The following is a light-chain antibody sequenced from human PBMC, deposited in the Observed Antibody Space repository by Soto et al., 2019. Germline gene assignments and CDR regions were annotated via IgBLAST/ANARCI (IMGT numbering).Light chain of an antibody. V-gene: IGKV1-5*01. CDR2: DAS. J-gene: IGKJ5*01. CDR1: QSISSW. Sequence: SRPTRLACLGDRGPFTCRASQSISSWLAWYQQKPGKVPNLLLYDASSLESGVTSRFSGSGSGTEFTLTISSLQSEDFAVYFCQQYNNWPPNTFGQGTRLEIK. CDR3: QQYNNWPPNT.